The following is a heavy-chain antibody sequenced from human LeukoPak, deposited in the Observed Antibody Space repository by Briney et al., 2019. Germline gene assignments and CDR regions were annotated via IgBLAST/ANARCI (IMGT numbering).Heavy chain of an antibody. V-gene: IGHV3-66*01. J-gene: IGHJ4*02. CDR2: ISGGGST. Sequence: GGSLRLSCAVSGFTVSSNYMSWVRQAPGKGLEWVSVISGGGSTYYPDCVKGRFTLSRDHSKNTRYLQMNSLRVEDTAVYYCAREEGSGYYFGYWGQGTLVTVSS. D-gene: IGHD3-22*01. CDR1: GFTVSSNY. CDR3: AREEGSGYYFGY.